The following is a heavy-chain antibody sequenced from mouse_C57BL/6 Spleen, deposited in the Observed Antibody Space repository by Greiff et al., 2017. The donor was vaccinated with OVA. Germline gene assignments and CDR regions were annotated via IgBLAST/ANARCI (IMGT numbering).Heavy chain of an antibody. Sequence: VQLQQSGAELVRPGASVKLSCTASGFNIKDDYMHWVKQRPEQGLEWIGWIDPENGDTEYASKFQGKATITADTSSNTAYLQLSSLTSEDTAVYYCTTPITTVVAHWYFDVWGTGTTVTVSS. J-gene: IGHJ1*03. V-gene: IGHV14-4*01. CDR2: IDPENGDT. CDR3: TTPITTVVAHWYFDV. D-gene: IGHD1-1*01. CDR1: GFNIKDDY.